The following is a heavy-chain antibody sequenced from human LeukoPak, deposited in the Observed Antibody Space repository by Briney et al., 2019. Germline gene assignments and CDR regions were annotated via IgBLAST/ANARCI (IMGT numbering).Heavy chain of an antibody. CDR3: ARHGGGGGSLFDY. J-gene: IGHJ4*02. V-gene: IGHV4-39*01. CDR2: IYYGGST. CDR1: GGSISSSSYY. Sequence: SETLSPTCTVSGGSISSSSYYWGWIRQPPGKGLEWIGSIYYGGSTYYNPSIKSRVTISVDTSKNQFFLKLSSVTAADAAVYYCARHGGGGGSLFDYWGQGTLVTVSS. D-gene: IGHD3-16*01.